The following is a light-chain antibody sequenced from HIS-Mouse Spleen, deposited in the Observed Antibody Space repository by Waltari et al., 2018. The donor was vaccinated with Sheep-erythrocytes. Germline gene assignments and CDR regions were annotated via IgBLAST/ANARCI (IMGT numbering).Light chain of an antibody. CDR3: LQEYNYPFT. J-gene: IGKJ3*01. CDR1: QGIRND. Sequence: AIQMTQSPSSLSASVGDRVTITCRASQGIRNDLGWYQQEPGEAPKLLIYAASSLQSGVPSRFSGSGSGTDFTLTISSLQPEDFATYYCLQEYNYPFTFGPGTKVGIK. V-gene: IGKV1-6*01. CDR2: AAS.